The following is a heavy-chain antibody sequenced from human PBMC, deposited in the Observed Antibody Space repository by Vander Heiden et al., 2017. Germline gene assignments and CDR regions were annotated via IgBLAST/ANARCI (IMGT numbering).Heavy chain of an antibody. J-gene: IGHJ3*01. Sequence: QLVESGGGVVQPGTSLRLSCAASGFTFRSYGMHWVCQAPGKGLEWVAVIWYDESKTYYEDSVKGRFTISRDNFKDTLYLEMNSLRAEDSAVYWCARGGSHTHTDGFSFWGQGTMVSAS. CDR1: GFTFRSYG. V-gene: IGHV3-33*01. CDR3: ARGGSHTHTDGFSF. CDR2: IWYDESKT. D-gene: IGHD1-26*01.